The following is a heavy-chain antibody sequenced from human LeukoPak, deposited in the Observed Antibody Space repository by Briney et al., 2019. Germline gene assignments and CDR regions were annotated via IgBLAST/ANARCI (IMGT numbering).Heavy chain of an antibody. Sequence: PGGSLRLSCAASGFTFDDYAMHWVRQAPGKGLERVSGISWNSGSIGYADSVKGQFTISRDNAKNSLYPQMNSLRAEDTALYYCAEGVVELYYYYGMDVWGQGTTVTVSS. CDR1: GFTFDDYA. CDR3: AEGVVELYYYYGMDV. V-gene: IGHV3-9*01. CDR2: ISWNSGSI. J-gene: IGHJ6*02. D-gene: IGHD2-21*01.